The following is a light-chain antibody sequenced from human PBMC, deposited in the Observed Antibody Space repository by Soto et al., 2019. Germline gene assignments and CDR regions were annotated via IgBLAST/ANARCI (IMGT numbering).Light chain of an antibody. J-gene: IGKJ5*01. CDR1: QSFSSY. CDR2: DAS. CDR3: QQRSNWPPIT. Sequence: IVLTESPATLSLSPAERSTLFCGASQSFSSYLAWYQQKPGQAPRLLILDASNRASGIPARFSGSGSGKDFTLTISSLEPEDFAVYYCQQRSNWPPITFGQATRLEIK. V-gene: IGKV3-11*01.